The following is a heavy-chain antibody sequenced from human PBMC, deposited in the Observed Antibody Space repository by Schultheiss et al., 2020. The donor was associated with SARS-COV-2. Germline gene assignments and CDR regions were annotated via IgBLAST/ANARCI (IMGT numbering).Heavy chain of an antibody. D-gene: IGHD1-14*01. Sequence: GGSLRLSCAASGFTFSSYEMNWVRQAPGKGLEWVSYISSSGSTIYYADSVKGRFTISRDNDKNSLYLQMNSLRAEDTAVYYCARRGGPHRSMDVWGQGTTVTVSS. CDR2: ISSSGSTI. J-gene: IGHJ6*02. V-gene: IGHV3-48*03. CDR3: ARRGGPHRSMDV. CDR1: GFTFSSYE.